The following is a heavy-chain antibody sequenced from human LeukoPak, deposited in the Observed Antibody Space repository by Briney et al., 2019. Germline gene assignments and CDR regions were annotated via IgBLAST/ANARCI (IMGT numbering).Heavy chain of an antibody. CDR2: IKEDGSVM. Sequence: PGGSLRLSCAVSGFPFTNYWMSWVRQAPGKGLEWVANIKEDGSVMYYVDSLKGRFTISRASAQNSLYLQMNSLRVEDTAVYFCARDLWGSYSTGSYLDYWGEGALVTVSS. J-gene: IGHJ4*02. CDR3: ARDLWGSYSTGSYLDY. D-gene: IGHD6-19*01. V-gene: IGHV3-7*01. CDR1: GFPFTNYW.